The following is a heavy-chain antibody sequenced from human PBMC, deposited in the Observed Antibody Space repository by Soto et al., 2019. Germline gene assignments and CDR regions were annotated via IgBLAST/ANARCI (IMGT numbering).Heavy chain of an antibody. D-gene: IGHD5-18*01. CDR2: IWYDGSNK. J-gene: IGHJ6*02. V-gene: IGHV3-33*01. Sequence: GGSLRLSCAASGFTFSSYGMHWVRPAPGKGLEWVAVIWYDGSNKYYADSVKGRFTISRDNSKNTLYLQMNSLRAEDTAVYYCARDRERGYSYGYYYYGMDVWGQGTTVTVSS. CDR1: GFTFSSYG. CDR3: ARDRERGYSYGYYYYGMDV.